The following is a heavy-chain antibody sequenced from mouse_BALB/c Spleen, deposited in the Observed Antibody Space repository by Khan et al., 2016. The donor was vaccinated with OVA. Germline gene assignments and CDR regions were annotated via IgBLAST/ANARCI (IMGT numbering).Heavy chain of an antibody. CDR3: ARELLLRRFTY. D-gene: IGHD1-1*01. Sequence: VQLQESGPGLVAPSQSLSITCTVSGFSLTDYGVNWVRQPPGKGLEWLGMIWGDGSTDYNSALKSRLSISKDNSKSQVFLKMNSRQTYDTTRYYCARELLLRRFTYWGQGTLVTVAA. J-gene: IGHJ3*01. CDR2: IWGDGST. V-gene: IGHV2-6-7*01. CDR1: GFSLTDYG.